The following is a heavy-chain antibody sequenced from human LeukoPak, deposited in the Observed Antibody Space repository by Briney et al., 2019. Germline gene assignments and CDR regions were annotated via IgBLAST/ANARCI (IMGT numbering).Heavy chain of an antibody. CDR1: GGTFSSYT. CDR2: IIPILGIA. CDR3: ARVKRYSGYDYPIDYYYYYLDV. Sequence: SVKVSCKASGGTFSSYTISWVRQAPGQGLEWMGRIIPILGIANYAQKFQGRGTITADKSTSTAYIELSSLRSEDTAVYYCARVKRYSGYDYPIDYYYYYLDVWGKGTTVTVSS. V-gene: IGHV1-69*02. D-gene: IGHD5-12*01. J-gene: IGHJ6*03.